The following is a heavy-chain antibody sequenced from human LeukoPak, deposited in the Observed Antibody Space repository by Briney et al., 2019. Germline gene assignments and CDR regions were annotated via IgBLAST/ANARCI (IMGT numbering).Heavy chain of an antibody. Sequence: SETLSLTCDVSGYYISTDYYWGWIRQPPGKGLEWIAGMYHSGSAYYNPSLKSRVTISVDTSKNQFSLKLNSVTAADTAVYYCARGGAVVAVYFDYWGQGTLVTVPS. J-gene: IGHJ4*02. D-gene: IGHD2-15*01. V-gene: IGHV4-38-2*01. CDR3: ARGGAVVAVYFDY. CDR2: MYHSGSA. CDR1: GYYISTDYY.